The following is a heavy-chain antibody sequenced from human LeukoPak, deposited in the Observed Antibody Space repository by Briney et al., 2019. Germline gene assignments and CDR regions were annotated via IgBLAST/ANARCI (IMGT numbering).Heavy chain of an antibody. CDR1: GGSISSYY. Sequence: PSETLSLTCTVSGGSISSYYWSWIRQPAGKGLEWTGRIYTSGSTNYNPSLKSRVTMSVDTSKNQFSLKLSSVTAADTAVYYCARVGYSSGWYFDLWGRGTLVTVSS. V-gene: IGHV4-4*07. CDR3: ARVGYSSGWYFDL. CDR2: IYTSGST. J-gene: IGHJ2*01. D-gene: IGHD6-19*01.